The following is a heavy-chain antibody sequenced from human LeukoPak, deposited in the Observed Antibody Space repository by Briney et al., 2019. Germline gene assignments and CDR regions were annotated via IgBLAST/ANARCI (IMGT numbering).Heavy chain of an antibody. CDR2: IIPIFGTA. D-gene: IGHD2-21*02. Sequence: RASVKVSCKASGGTFSSYAISWVRQAPGQGLEWMGGIIPIFGTANYAQKFQGRVTITADKSTSTAYMELSSLRSEDTAVYYCARVLRDEQEYCGGDCYWLYYFDYWGQGALVTVSS. CDR1: GGTFSSYA. J-gene: IGHJ4*02. V-gene: IGHV1-69*06. CDR3: ARVLRDEQEYCGGDCYWLYYFDY.